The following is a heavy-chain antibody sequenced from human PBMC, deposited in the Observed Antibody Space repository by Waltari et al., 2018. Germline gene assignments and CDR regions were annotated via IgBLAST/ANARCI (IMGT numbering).Heavy chain of an antibody. D-gene: IGHD2-8*02. J-gene: IGHJ6*02. CDR1: GGTFSSYT. CDR3: ARGSTAYYYYYGMDV. CDR2: VIPILGIA. V-gene: IGHV1-69*02. Sequence: QVQLVQSGAEVKKPGSSVKVSCKASGGTFSSYTISWVRQAPGQGLEWMGRVIPILGIANYAQKFQGRVTITADKSTSTAYMELSSLRSEDTAVYYCARGSTAYYYYYGMDVWGQGTTVTVSS.